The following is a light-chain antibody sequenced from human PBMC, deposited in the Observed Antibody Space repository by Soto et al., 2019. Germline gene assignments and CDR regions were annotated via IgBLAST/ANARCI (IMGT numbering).Light chain of an antibody. CDR1: SSNIGSNY. CDR2: RNN. Sequence: QSVLTQPPSASGTPGQRVTISCSGSSSNIGSNYVYWYQQLPGTAPKPLIYRNNQRPSGVPDRFSGSKSGTSASLAISGLRSEDEADYYCAAWDDSLSGQVFGNGTKVTVL. CDR3: AAWDDSLSGQV. J-gene: IGLJ1*01. V-gene: IGLV1-47*01.